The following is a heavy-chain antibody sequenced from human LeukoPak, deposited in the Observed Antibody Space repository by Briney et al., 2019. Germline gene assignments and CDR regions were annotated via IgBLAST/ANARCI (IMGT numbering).Heavy chain of an antibody. CDR1: GYTFTSYD. CDR3: ARALTRSSKFFAY. D-gene: IGHD1-26*01. Sequence: GASVKVSCKASGYTFTSYDINWVRQATGQGLEWMGWMNPNSGNTGYAQKFQGRVTMTRYTSISTAYMELSSLRSEDTAVYYCARALTRSSKFFAYWGQGTLVTVSS. V-gene: IGHV1-8*01. J-gene: IGHJ4*02. CDR2: MNPNSGNT.